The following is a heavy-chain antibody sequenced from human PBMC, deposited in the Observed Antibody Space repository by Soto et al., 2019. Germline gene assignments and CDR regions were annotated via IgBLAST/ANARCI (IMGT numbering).Heavy chain of an antibody. D-gene: IGHD3-3*01. Sequence: PGGSLRISCAASGFTFNNYAMNWVRQAPGKGHERVATISATGGSTYYADSVKGRFTISRDNSKNTLYLQMNGLRVEDTAVYYCTKGRFAGNFDYWGQRINGTVFS. CDR1: GFTFNNYA. CDR2: ISATGGST. CDR3: TKGRFAGNFDY. J-gene: IGHJ4*02. V-gene: IGHV3-23*01.